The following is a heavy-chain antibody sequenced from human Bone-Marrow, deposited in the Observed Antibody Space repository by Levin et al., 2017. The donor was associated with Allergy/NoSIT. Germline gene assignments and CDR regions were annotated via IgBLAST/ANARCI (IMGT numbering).Heavy chain of an antibody. D-gene: IGHD4-11*01. CDR2: MSGSGGYT. V-gene: IGHV3-23*01. Sequence: ASVKVSCAASGFTFNNYALGWVRQAPGKGLEWVSAMSGSGGYTNYADSVKGRIIISRDTSKNTLYLQMNSLRAEDTAVYYCARFTTPSRNYYFYMDIWGKGTTVTVSS. J-gene: IGHJ6*03. CDR3: ARFTTPSRNYYFYMDI. CDR1: GFTFNNYA.